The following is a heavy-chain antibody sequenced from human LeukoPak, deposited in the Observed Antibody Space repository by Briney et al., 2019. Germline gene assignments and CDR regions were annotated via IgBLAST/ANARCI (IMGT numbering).Heavy chain of an antibody. J-gene: IGHJ4*02. Sequence: GSLRLSCAASGITLRSFGMKWVRQAPGKGLEWVSSISRSSYDISYADSVTGRFTITRDNAKNSLYLQMISLRVEDTAVYYCARDLGGYGDYDYWGQGTLVSVSS. CDR1: GITLRSFG. CDR2: ISRSSYDI. V-gene: IGHV3-21*01. CDR3: ARDLGGYGDYDY. D-gene: IGHD4-17*01.